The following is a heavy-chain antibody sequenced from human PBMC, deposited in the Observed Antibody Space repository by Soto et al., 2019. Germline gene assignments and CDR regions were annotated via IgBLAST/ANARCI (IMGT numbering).Heavy chain of an antibody. CDR2: ICYDGNKK. CDR1: GFTFSSFG. J-gene: IGHJ6*02. V-gene: IGHV3-33*01. Sequence: QVQLVESGGGVVQPGRSLRLSCAASGFTFSSFGMYWVRQAPGKGLEWVALICYDGNKKYYGDSVKGRFSISRDNSKNTLYMHMNRLRAEDTAVYYCARESDCSGGRCYGMDVWGQGATVTVSS. CDR3: ARESDCSGGRCYGMDV. D-gene: IGHD2-15*01.